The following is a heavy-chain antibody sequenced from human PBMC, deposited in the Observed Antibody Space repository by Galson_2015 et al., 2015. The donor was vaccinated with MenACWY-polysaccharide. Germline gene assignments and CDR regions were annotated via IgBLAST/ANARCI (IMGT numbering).Heavy chain of an antibody. Sequence: SLRLSCAASGFTFSMYGIHWVRQAPGKGLEWVAFIRHDGGYRYYADSVGGQFTISRDNSRNTAFLQMSSLKTADTAVYYCAKDTTSACTCLHDSWGRGALVTVSS. V-gene: IGHV3-30*02. CDR2: IRHDGGYR. CDR1: GFTFSMYG. D-gene: IGHD1-1*01. CDR3: AKDTTSACTCLHDS. J-gene: IGHJ5*01.